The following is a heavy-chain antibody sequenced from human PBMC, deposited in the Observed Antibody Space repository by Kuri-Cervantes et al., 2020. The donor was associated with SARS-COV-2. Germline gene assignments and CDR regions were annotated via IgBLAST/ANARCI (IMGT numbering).Heavy chain of an antibody. CDR3: ARLRRRAGNPNYYYGMDV. V-gene: IGHV1-3*02. CDR1: GYTFTSYA. Sequence: ASVKVSCKASGYTFTSYAMHWVRQAPGQRLEWMGWSNAGNGNTKYSQEFQGRVTITRDTSASTAYMELSSLRSEDTAVYYCARLRRRAGNPNYYYGMDVWGQGTTVTVSS. CDR2: SNAGNGNT. D-gene: IGHD6-19*01. J-gene: IGHJ6*02.